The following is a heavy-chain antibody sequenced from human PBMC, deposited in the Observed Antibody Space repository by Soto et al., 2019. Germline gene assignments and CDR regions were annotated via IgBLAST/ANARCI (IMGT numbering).Heavy chain of an antibody. J-gene: IGHJ3*02. CDR1: GFTFSNYW. Sequence: EVQLMESGGALVQPGGSLRLSCAASGFTFSNYWMSWVRQAPGKGLEWVANIKQDGSEKYYVDSVKGRFTISRDNAKNSLYLQMNSLRAEDTAVFYCARDYTGPDTFDIWGQGTMVTVSS. CDR2: IKQDGSEK. V-gene: IGHV3-7*04. D-gene: IGHD2-8*02. CDR3: ARDYTGPDTFDI.